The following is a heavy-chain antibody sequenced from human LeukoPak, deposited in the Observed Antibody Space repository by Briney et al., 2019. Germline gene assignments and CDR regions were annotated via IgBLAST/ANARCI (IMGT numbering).Heavy chain of an antibody. CDR2: IWYDGSNK. J-gene: IGHJ4*02. CDR3: AKDPGGYSNYLDY. Sequence: GGSLRLSCAASGFTFSNYGMHWVRQAPGKGLEWVAVIWYDGSNKYYADSVKGRFTISRDNSKNTLFLRMNSLRAEDTAVYYCAKDPGGYSNYLDYWGQGTLITVSS. D-gene: IGHD4-11*01. V-gene: IGHV3-33*06. CDR1: GFTFSNYG.